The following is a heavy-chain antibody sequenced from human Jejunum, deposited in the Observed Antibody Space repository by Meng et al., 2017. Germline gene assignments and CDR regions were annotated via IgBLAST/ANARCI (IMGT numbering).Heavy chain of an antibody. V-gene: IGHV3-23*01. CDR2: SRGNGDST. J-gene: IGHJ4*02. Sequence: GESLKISWAASGFTFSSYAMTWVRQAPGEGLEWVSSSRGNGDSTYYADYVKGRFTISSDNSKNTLYLQMKSLRAEDTAVDYCAKANRDSAGTSDCWGQGTLVTVSS. CDR1: GFTFSSYA. CDR3: AKANRDSAGTSDC. D-gene: IGHD6-13*01.